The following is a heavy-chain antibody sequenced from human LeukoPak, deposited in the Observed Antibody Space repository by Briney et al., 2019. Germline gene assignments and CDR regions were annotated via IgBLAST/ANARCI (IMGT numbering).Heavy chain of an antibody. J-gene: IGHJ4*02. V-gene: IGHV3-23*01. CDR2: ISGSGGST. Sequence: AGGSLRLSCAASGFTFSTYAMSWVRQAPGKGLEWVSTISGSGGSTYYADSVKGRFTISRDNSKNTVYLQMNSLRAEDTAVYYCAKDRSCINDVCHGGFDYWGQGTLVTVSS. CDR3: AKDRSCINDVCHGGFDY. CDR1: GFTFSTYA. D-gene: IGHD2-8*01.